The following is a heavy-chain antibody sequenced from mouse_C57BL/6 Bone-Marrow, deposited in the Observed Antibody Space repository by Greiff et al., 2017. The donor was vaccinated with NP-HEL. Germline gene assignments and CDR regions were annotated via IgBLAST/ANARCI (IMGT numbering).Heavy chain of an antibody. V-gene: IGHV5-9*01. CDR3: AIQRANYYGSSLLAY. Sequence: EVKLQESGGGLVKPGGSLKLSCAASGFTFSSYTMSWVRQTPEKRLEWVATISGGGGNTYYPDSVKGRFTISRDNAKNTRYLQMSSLRSEDTALYYCAIQRANYYGSSLLAYWGQGTLVTVSA. D-gene: IGHD1-1*01. CDR1: GFTFSSYT. CDR2: ISGGGGNT. J-gene: IGHJ3*01.